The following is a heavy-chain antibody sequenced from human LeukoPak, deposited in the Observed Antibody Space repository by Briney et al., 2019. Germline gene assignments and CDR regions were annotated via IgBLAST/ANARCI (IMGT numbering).Heavy chain of an antibody. CDR2: MSSSTTYI. Sequence: KPGGSLRLSCAASGFTFSLYNMNWVRQAPGKGLEWVSSMSSSTTYINYADSVNGRFTISRDNTNNLLYLQMNSLRAEDTAVNYCVTYGSPWNRVDHWGQGTLVTVSS. J-gene: IGHJ4*02. V-gene: IGHV3-21*01. CDR1: GFTFSLYN. D-gene: IGHD1-1*01. CDR3: VTYGSPWNRVDH.